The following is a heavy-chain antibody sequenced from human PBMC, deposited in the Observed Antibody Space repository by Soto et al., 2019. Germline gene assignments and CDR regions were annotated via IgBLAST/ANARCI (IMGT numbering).Heavy chain of an antibody. CDR2: IYYTGST. J-gene: IGHJ6*02. CDR3: ARVGSSWYLGMDV. V-gene: IGHV4-59*01. Sequence: PSETLSLTCTVSGVSISNSYWICIRQPPGMGLEWIGYIYYTGSTNYNPSLKSRVTISVDTSKNQFSLKLSSVTAADTAVYYCARVGSSWYLGMDVWGQGTTVTVS. D-gene: IGHD6-13*01. CDR1: GVSISNSY.